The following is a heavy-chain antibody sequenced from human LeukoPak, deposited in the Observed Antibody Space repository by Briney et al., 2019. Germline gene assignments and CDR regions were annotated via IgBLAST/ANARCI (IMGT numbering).Heavy chain of an antibody. Sequence: PGGSLRLSCAASGFTFSSYAMHWVRQAPGKGLEYVSAISSNGGTTYYANSVKGRFTISRDNSKNTLYLQVGSLRAEDMAVYYCARDSGIAVAGTGYYYYYYRDVWGKGTTVTVSS. CDR2: ISSNGGTT. CDR1: GFTFSSYA. CDR3: ARDSGIAVAGTGYYYYYYRDV. D-gene: IGHD6-19*01. J-gene: IGHJ6*03. V-gene: IGHV3-64*01.